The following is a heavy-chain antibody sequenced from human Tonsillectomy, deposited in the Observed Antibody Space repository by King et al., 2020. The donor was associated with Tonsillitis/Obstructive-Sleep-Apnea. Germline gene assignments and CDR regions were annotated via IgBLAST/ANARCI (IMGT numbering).Heavy chain of an antibody. D-gene: IGHD2-15*01. CDR3: ARPDADCSGGSCSHYWFDP. Sequence: QLVQSGAEVKKPGASVKVSCKASGYTFTGYYMHWVRQAPGQGLEWMGWINPNSGGTNYAQKFQGRVTMTRDTSISTAYMELSRLSSDDTAVFYCARPDADCSGGSCSHYWFDPWGQGTLVTVSS. CDR1: GYTFTGYY. V-gene: IGHV1-2*02. CDR2: INPNSGGT. J-gene: IGHJ5*02.